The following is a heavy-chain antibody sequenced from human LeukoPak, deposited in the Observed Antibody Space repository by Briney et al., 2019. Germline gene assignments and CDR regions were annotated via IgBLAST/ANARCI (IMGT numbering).Heavy chain of an antibody. Sequence: PSETLSLTCAVYGGSFSGYYWSWIRQPPGKGLERIGEINHSGSTNYNPPLKSRVTISVDTSKNQFSLKLSSVTAADTAVYYCARLGWGRAGGYNWLDPWGQGTLVTVSS. CDR1: GGSFSGYY. D-gene: IGHD3-10*01. CDR2: INHSGST. J-gene: IGHJ5*02. CDR3: ARLGWGRAGGYNWLDP. V-gene: IGHV4-34*01.